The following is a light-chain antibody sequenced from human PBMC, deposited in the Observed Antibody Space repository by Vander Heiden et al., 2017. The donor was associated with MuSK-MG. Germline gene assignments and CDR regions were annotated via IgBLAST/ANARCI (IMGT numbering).Light chain of an antibody. CDR1: QNIRNF. V-gene: IGKV1-39*01. J-gene: IGKJ1*01. Sequence: DIQMTQPPSSLSASVGDRVTITCRASQNIRNFLNWYQQRPGKAPKLLIYAASNLQSGVPSRFSGSGTGTDFTLTISSLQPEDFATYYCQQSDSTPLTFGQGTKVEIK. CDR3: QQSDSTPLT. CDR2: AAS.